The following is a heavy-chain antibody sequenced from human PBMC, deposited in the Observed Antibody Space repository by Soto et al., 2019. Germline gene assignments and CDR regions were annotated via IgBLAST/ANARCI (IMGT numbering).Heavy chain of an antibody. CDR2: ISGSGGST. CDR1: GFTFSSYA. CDR3: TTANFWSGYIYYYYYGMDV. Sequence: EVQLLESGGGLVQPGGSLRLSCAASGFTFSSYAMSWVRQAPGKGLEWVSAISGSGGSTYYADSVKGRFTISRDNSKNTLYLQMNSLRAEDTAVYYCTTANFWSGYIYYYYYGMDVWGQGSTVTVSS. J-gene: IGHJ6*02. D-gene: IGHD3-3*01. V-gene: IGHV3-23*01.